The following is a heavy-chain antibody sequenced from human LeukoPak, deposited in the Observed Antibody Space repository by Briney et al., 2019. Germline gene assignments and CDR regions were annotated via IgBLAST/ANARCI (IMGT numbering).Heavy chain of an antibody. J-gene: IGHJ6*03. V-gene: IGHV1-69*06. CDR1: GYTFTSYG. Sequence: SVKVSCKASGYTFTSYGISWVRQAPGQGLEWMGGIIPIFGTANYAQKFQGRVTITADKSTSTAYMELSSLRSEDTAVYYCARDRGYSGYDFGHYYYYMDVWGKGTTVTVSS. CDR3: ARDRGYSGYDFGHYYYYMDV. D-gene: IGHD5-12*01. CDR2: IIPIFGTA.